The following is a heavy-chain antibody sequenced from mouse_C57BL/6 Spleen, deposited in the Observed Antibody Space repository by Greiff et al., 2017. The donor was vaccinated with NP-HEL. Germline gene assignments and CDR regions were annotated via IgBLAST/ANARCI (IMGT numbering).Heavy chain of an antibody. CDR1: GFNIKDYY. CDR3: ASLTTVPYYFDY. J-gene: IGHJ2*01. CDR2: IDPEDGET. V-gene: IGHV14-2*01. D-gene: IGHD1-1*01. Sequence: VQLKQSGAELVKPGASVKLSCTASGFNIKDYYMHWVKQRTEQGLEWIGRIDPEDGETKYAPKFQGKATITADTPSNTAYLQLSSLTSEDTAVYYCASLTTVPYYFDYWGQGTTLTVSS.